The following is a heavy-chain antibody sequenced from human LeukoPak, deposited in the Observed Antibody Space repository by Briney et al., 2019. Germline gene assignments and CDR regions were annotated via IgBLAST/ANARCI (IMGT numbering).Heavy chain of an antibody. Sequence: PSETLSLTCTVSGGSISSGSYYWSWIRQPAGKGLEWIGRIYTSGSTNYNPSLKSRVTISVDTSKNQFSLKLSSVTAADTAVYYCASWDYDILTGYRYWGQGTLVTVSS. J-gene: IGHJ4*02. CDR3: ASWDYDILTGYRY. D-gene: IGHD3-9*01. CDR2: IYTSGST. CDR1: GGSISSGSYY. V-gene: IGHV4-61*02.